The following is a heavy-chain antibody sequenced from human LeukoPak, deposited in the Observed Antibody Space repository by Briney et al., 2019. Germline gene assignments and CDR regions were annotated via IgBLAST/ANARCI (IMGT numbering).Heavy chain of an antibody. J-gene: IGHJ6*03. Sequence: GESLKISCKGSGYIFTSYWIGWVRQMPGKGLEWMGIIYPGDSETRYSPSFQGQVTISADKSISTAYLQWSSLKASDTAMYYCARHAWGYSRFLYYYYYMDVWGKGTTVTVSS. CDR1: GYIFTSYW. D-gene: IGHD4-11*01. CDR3: ARHAWGYSRFLYYYYYMDV. V-gene: IGHV5-51*01. CDR2: IYPGDSET.